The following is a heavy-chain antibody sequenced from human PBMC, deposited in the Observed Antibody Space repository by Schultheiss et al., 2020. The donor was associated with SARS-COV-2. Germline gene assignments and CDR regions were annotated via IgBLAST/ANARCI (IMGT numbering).Heavy chain of an antibody. J-gene: IGHJ4*02. Sequence: GGSLRLSCAASGFTFSSYWMSWVRQAPGKGLEWVSSISSSISYIYYADSVKGRFTISRDQSTNTVYLQMNSLRVEDTGMYYCTTGWVVVPASHDYWGQGTLVTVSS. CDR1: GFTFSSYW. V-gene: IGHV3-21*04. D-gene: IGHD2-2*01. CDR2: ISSSISYI. CDR3: TTGWVVVPASHDY.